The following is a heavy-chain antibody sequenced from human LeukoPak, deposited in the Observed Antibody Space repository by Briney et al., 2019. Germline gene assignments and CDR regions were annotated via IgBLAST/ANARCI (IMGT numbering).Heavy chain of an antibody. V-gene: IGHV3-30*02. CDR2: IRFDGSTK. Sequence: GGSLRLSCAASGFTFSSYGIHWVRQAPGKGLEWVTFIRFDGSTKYYSDSAKGRFTISRGNSKNTVYLQMNSLRPDDTAIYYCAKVLDILTADYFRPDVYYFDYWGRGTLVTVSS. CDR3: AKVLDILTADYFRPDVYYFDY. D-gene: IGHD3-9*01. CDR1: GFTFSSYG. J-gene: IGHJ4*02.